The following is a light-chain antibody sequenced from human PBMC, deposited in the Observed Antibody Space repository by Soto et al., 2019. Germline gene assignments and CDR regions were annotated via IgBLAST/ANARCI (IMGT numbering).Light chain of an antibody. CDR3: TSYASTTPHVV. Sequence: QPASVSGSPGQSITISCTGTSSDVGGYNYVSWYQHHPGKAPNLMIYEVFNRPSGVSNRFSGSKSGNTASLTISGLQAEDEGDYYCTSYASTTPHVVFGGGTKVTVL. CDR1: SSDVGGYNY. V-gene: IGLV2-14*01. CDR2: EVF. J-gene: IGLJ2*01.